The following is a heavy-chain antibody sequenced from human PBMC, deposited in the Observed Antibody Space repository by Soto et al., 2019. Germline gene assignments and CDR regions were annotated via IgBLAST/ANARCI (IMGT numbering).Heavy chain of an antibody. CDR2: IRRKANNYAT. J-gene: IGHJ4*02. CDR1: GFIFSDSA. Sequence: EVQLVESGGGLVQPGGSLKLSCAASGFIFSDSALHWVRQASGKGLEWVCRIRRKANNYATTYAASVEGRFAISRDDSKNTAYLQMNSLKTEDTAIYYCTRGIDVSSGYPRYYLDYWGQGTLVTVSS. D-gene: IGHD3-3*01. V-gene: IGHV3-73*02. CDR3: TRGIDVSSGYPRYYLDY.